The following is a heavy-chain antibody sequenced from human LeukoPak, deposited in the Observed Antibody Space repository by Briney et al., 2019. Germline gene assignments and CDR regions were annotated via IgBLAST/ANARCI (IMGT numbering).Heavy chain of an antibody. V-gene: IGHV3-11*01. Sequence: PGGSLRLSCAASGFTFSDSYMTWIRQAPGKGLELLSYISGSSSDVNYIDSVRGRFTISRDNAKNSLYLHTNSLTVEDTAVYYCSRDPRHNDYWGQGTLVTVSS. CDR1: GFTFSDSY. CDR3: SRDPRHNDY. CDR2: ISGSSSDV. J-gene: IGHJ4*02.